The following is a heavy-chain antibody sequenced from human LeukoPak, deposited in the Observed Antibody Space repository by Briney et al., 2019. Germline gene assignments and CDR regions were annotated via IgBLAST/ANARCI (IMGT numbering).Heavy chain of an antibody. Sequence: GRSLRLSCAASGFTFSDYDVSWVRQAGGKGREWVSYISSSGSTIYYADSVKGRFTISRDNAKNSLYLQMNSLRAEDTAVYYCASEYSSSSDAFDIWGQGTMVTVSS. CDR1: GFTFSDYD. D-gene: IGHD6-6*01. CDR2: ISSSGSTI. J-gene: IGHJ3*02. V-gene: IGHV3-11*01. CDR3: ASEYSSSSDAFDI.